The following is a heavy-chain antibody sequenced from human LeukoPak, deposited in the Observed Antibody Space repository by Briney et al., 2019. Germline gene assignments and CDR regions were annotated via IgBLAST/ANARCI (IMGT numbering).Heavy chain of an antibody. CDR3: ARDVGSGWYLDYYYYGMDV. Sequence: ASVKVSCKASGYTFTSYAMHWVRQAPGQRLEWMGWIYAGNGNTKYSQKFQGRATITRDTSASTAYMELSSLRSEDTAVYYCARDVGSGWYLDYYYYGMDVWGQGTTVTVSS. D-gene: IGHD6-19*01. V-gene: IGHV1-3*01. CDR1: GYTFTSYA. CDR2: IYAGNGNT. J-gene: IGHJ6*02.